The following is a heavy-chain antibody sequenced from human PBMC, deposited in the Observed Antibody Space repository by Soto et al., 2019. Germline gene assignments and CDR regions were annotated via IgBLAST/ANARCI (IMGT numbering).Heavy chain of an antibody. J-gene: IGHJ5*02. CDR3: ARGLGSGDRLRTSEYSSSSELALGGNWFDP. V-gene: IGHV3-23*01. CDR1: GFTFSSYA. CDR2: ISGSGGNT. D-gene: IGHD6-6*01. Sequence: GGSLRLSCAASGFTFSSYAMTWVRQAPGKGLEWVSGISGSGGNTYYADSVKGRFTISIDNSKNMVYLQMNSLRAADMAVYYCARGLGSGDRLRTSEYSSSSELALGGNWFDPWGQGTLVTVSS.